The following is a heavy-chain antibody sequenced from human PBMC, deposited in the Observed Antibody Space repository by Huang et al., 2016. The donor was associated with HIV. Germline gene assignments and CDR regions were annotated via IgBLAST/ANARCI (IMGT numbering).Heavy chain of an antibody. CDR2: STPVFGAA. Sequence: QVQLVQSGAEVKKPGSSVKVSCEASGDSFKSYAISWVRQAPGQGLEWVVGSTPVFGAADYAQKLRGRVTITADDSTNTVYMELNSLTSEDTAVYYCARRDASRGSGYYYYYYMDVWGIGTSVTVSS. V-gene: IGHV1-69*13. CDR3: ARRDASRGSGYYYYYYMDV. CDR1: GDSFKSYA. J-gene: IGHJ6*03. D-gene: IGHD2-2*01.